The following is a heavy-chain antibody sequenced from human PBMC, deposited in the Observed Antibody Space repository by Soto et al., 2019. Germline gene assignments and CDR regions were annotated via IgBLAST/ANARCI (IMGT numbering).Heavy chain of an antibody. D-gene: IGHD2-21*02. CDR3: AKEAYCGGDCYSDYFDY. CDR2: ISYDGSNK. CDR1: GFTFSSYG. V-gene: IGHV3-30*18. J-gene: IGHJ4*02. Sequence: GSLRLSCAASGFTFSSYGMHWVRQAPGKGLEWVAVISYDGSNKYYADSVKGRFTISRDNSKNTLYLQMNSLRAEDTAVYYCAKEAYCGGDCYSDYFDYWGQGTLVTVSS.